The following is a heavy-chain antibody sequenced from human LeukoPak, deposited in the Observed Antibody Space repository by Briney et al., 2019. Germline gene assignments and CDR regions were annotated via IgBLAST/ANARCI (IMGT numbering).Heavy chain of an antibody. D-gene: IGHD3-3*01. CDR2: ISAYNGNT. Sequence: EASVKVSCKASGYTFTSYGISWVRQAPGQGLEWMGWISAYNGNTNYAQKLQGRVTMTTDTSTSTAYMELRSLRSDDTAVYYCARDQRDFWSGYYLNYWGQGTLVTVSS. CDR3: ARDQRDFWSGYYLNY. CDR1: GYTFTSYG. V-gene: IGHV1-18*01. J-gene: IGHJ4*02.